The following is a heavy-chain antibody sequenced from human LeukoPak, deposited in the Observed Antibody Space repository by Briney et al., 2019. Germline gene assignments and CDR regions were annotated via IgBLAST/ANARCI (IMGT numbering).Heavy chain of an antibody. CDR1: GFTFDDYA. CDR3: ARVVGWLPRADY. J-gene: IGHJ4*02. D-gene: IGHD5-12*01. V-gene: IGHV3-9*01. Sequence: PGGSLRLSCAASGFTFDDYAMHWVRQAPGKGLEWVSGISWKSGSIGYADSVKGRFTISRDNAKNSLYLQMNSLRDEDTAVYYCARVVGWLPRADYWGQGTLVTVSS. CDR2: ISWKSGSI.